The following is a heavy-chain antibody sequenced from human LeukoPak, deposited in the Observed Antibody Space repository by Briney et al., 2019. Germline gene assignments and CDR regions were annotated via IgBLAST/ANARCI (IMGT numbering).Heavy chain of an antibody. CDR3: ARGADHGGSYYPD. D-gene: IGHD3-10*01. J-gene: IGHJ4*02. V-gene: IGHV3-74*01. Sequence: GGSLRLSCAASGFRFSNSWMYWVRQGPGKGPVWVSRMKTDGTRIEYADSVKGRFTISRDNAKNALFLQMSSLRVEDTAVYYCARGADHGGSYYPDWGQGTRVTVSS. CDR2: MKTDGTRI. CDR1: GFRFSNSW.